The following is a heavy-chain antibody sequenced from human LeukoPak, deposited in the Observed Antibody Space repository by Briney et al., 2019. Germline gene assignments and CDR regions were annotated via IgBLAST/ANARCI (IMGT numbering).Heavy chain of an antibody. D-gene: IGHD3-22*01. J-gene: IGHJ4*02. Sequence: SETLSLTCTVSGGSISSYYWSWIRQPPGKGLEWIGYIYYSGSTNYSPSLKSRVTISVDTSKNQFSLRLSSVTAADTAIYYCARGAHYDSPTDSWGQGTLVTVSS. CDR1: GGSISSYY. CDR3: ARGAHYDSPTDS. CDR2: IYYSGST. V-gene: IGHV4-59*01.